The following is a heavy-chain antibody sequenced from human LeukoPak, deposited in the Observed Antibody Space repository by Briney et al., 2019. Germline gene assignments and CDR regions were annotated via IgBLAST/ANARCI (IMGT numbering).Heavy chain of an antibody. J-gene: IGHJ4*02. CDR3: ARDLAASTTY. CDR2: IQSSGSA. V-gene: IGHV4-4*07. CDR1: GGSISSYY. D-gene: IGHD2-2*01. Sequence: SETLSLTCTVSGGSISSYYWIWVRQPAGKGLEWIGRIQSSGSANYNPSLTSRVTMSVDTSKNQFSLKVRSVTAADTAVYFCARDLAASTTYWSQGTLVTVSS.